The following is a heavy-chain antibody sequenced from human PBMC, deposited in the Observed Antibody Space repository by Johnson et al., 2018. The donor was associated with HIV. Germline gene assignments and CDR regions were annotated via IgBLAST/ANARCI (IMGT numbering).Heavy chain of an antibody. CDR1: GFIFSDHY. D-gene: IGHD6-13*01. Sequence: VQLVESGGGLVKPGGSLRLSCAASGFIFSDHYMSWVRQAPGKGLEWVSVIYSGGSTYYADSVKGRFTISRDNSKNTLYLQMNSLRAEDTAVYYCARARDSWSSSWLSRDNAFDIWGQGTMVTVSS. J-gene: IGHJ3*02. V-gene: IGHV3-66*02. CDR3: ARARDSWSSSWLSRDNAFDI. CDR2: IYSGGST.